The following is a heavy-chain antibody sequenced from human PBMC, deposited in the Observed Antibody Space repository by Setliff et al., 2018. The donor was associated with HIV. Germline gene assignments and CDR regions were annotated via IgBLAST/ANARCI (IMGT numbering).Heavy chain of an antibody. CDR1: GGSISSYY. Sequence: SETLSLTCTVSGGSISSYYWTWIRQPPGKGLEWIGSIYYSGSTYYNPSLTSRVTISADTSRNQFSLKLTSVTAADTAIYYCARGVNFDYWGQGTQVTVSS. V-gene: IGHV4-59*01. CDR2: IYYSGST. J-gene: IGHJ4*02. CDR3: ARGVNFDY. D-gene: IGHD3-3*01.